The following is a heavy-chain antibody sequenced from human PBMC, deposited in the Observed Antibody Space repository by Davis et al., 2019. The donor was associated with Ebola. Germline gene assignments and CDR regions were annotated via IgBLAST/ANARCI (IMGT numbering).Heavy chain of an antibody. CDR1: GFTSSGFTFSDYD. V-gene: IGHV3-48*04. CDR3: ARDWAGLDV. CDR2: ISSSGSTI. D-gene: IGHD3-16*01. J-gene: IGHJ6*04. Sequence: GESLKISCAASGFTSSGFTFSDYDMNWVRQAPGKGLEWVSYISSSGSTIYYADSVKGRFTISRDNAKNSLYLQMNSLRVEDTAVYYCARDWAGLDVWGKGTTVTVSS.